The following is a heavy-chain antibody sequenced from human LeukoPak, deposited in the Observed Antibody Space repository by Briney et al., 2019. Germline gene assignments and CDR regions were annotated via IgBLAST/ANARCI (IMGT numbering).Heavy chain of an antibody. V-gene: IGHV1-69*05. D-gene: IGHD2-2*02. CDR2: IIPIFGTA. J-gene: IGHJ6*03. Sequence: SVKVSCKASGGTFSSYAISWVRQAPGQGLEWMGGIIPIFGTANYAQKFQGRVTITTDESTSTAYMELSSLRSEDTAVYYCARENQGRYCSSTSCYSHYYYYYMDVWGKGTTVTVSS. CDR1: GGTFSSYA. CDR3: ARENQGRYCSSTSCYSHYYYYYMDV.